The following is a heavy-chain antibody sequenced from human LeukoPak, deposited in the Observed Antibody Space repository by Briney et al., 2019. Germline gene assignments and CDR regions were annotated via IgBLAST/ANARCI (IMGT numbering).Heavy chain of an antibody. CDR1: GGTFSSYA. D-gene: IGHD3-22*01. CDR2: IIPIFGTA. CDR3: AREYYYYDSSGYYLH. J-gene: IGHJ4*02. Sequence: SVKVSCKASGGTFSSYAISWVRQAPGQGLEWMGRIIPIFGTANYAQKFQGRVTITTDESTSTAYMELSSLRSEDTAVYYCAREYYYYDSSGYYLHWGQGTLVTVSS. V-gene: IGHV1-69*05.